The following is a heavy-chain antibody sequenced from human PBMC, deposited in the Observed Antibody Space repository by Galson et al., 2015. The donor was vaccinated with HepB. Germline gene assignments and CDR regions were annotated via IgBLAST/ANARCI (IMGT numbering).Heavy chain of an antibody. Sequence: ETLSLTCTVSGGSISSYYWSWIRQPPGKGLEWIGYIYYSGSTNYNPSLKSRVTISVDTSKNQFSLKLSSVTAADTAVYYCARDYGGGVGDWGQGTLVTVSS. V-gene: IGHV4-59*01. CDR2: IYYSGST. D-gene: IGHD3-16*01. CDR1: GGSISSYY. J-gene: IGHJ4*02. CDR3: ARDYGGGVGD.